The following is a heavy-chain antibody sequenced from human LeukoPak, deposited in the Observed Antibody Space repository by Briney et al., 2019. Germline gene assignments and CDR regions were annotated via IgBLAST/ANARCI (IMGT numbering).Heavy chain of an antibody. D-gene: IGHD3-10*02. CDR2: ISGGGAKR. CDR3: AKCSAGYYNDAFDI. V-gene: IGHV3-23*01. CDR1: GFTFNTYS. J-gene: IGHJ3*02. Sequence: LTGGSLRLSCAASGFTFNTYSMNWVRQAPGKGLEWVSYISGGGAKRHYSDSVKGRFAISRDNPKNTLYLQINNLRAEDTAMYYCAKCSAGYYNDAFDIWGRGTMVTVSS.